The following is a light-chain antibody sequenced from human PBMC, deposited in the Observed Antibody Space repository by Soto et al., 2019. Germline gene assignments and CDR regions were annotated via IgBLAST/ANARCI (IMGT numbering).Light chain of an antibody. V-gene: IGKV3-11*01. Sequence: EIVLTQSPATLSLSPGERATLSCRASQSVSSYLAWYQQKPGQAPRLLIYDASNKATGIPARFSGSGSGTYFTLTISSLETEDFAVYYCQQRSNPFTLGPGTKVDIK. CDR3: QQRSNPFT. CDR1: QSVSSY. J-gene: IGKJ3*01. CDR2: DAS.